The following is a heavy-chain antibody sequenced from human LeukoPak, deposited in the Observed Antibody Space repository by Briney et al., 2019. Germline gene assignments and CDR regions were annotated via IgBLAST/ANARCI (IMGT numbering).Heavy chain of an antibody. J-gene: IGHJ6*03. CDR1: GFTFDDYG. CDR3: AREHAGYSTYYYYMDV. Sequence: GRSLRLSCAASGFTFDDYGMSWVRQAPGKGLEWVSGINWNGGSTGYADSVKGRFTISRDNAKNSLYLQMNSLRAEDTALYYCAREHAGYSTYYYYMDVWGKGTTVTVSS. V-gene: IGHV3-20*04. D-gene: IGHD5-24*01. CDR2: INWNGGST.